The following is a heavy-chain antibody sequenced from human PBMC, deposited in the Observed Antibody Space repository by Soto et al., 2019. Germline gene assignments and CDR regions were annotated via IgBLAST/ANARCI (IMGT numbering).Heavy chain of an antibody. CDR3: ASLDYYDSSGYYPGYFDY. Sequence: SETLSLTCTVSGGSISSYYWSWIRQPPGKGLEWIGYIYYSGSTNYNPSLKSRVTISVDTSKNQFSLKLSSVTAADTAVYYCASLDYYDSSGYYPGYFDYWGQGTLVTVSS. D-gene: IGHD3-22*01. J-gene: IGHJ4*02. CDR1: GGSISSYY. CDR2: IYYSGST. V-gene: IGHV4-59*01.